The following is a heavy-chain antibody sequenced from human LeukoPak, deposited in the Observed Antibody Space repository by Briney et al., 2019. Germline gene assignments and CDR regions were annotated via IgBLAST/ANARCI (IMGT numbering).Heavy chain of an antibody. CDR1: GYRFTDYW. Sequence: ASVKVSCKASGYRFTDYWIQWVRQAPGQGLEWMGWINTNTGGTVYAQKFQGRVTMTRDTSLTTSYMDLSRLTSNDTAVYYCARGGSFHEFDIWGQGTMVIVSS. CDR2: INTNTGGT. J-gene: IGHJ3*02. D-gene: IGHD3-10*01. CDR3: ARGGSFHEFDI. V-gene: IGHV1-2*02.